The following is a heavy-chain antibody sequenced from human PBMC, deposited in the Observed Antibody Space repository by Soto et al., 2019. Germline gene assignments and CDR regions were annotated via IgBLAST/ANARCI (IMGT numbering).Heavy chain of an antibody. CDR3: ARVAFGYYGRDV. J-gene: IGHJ6*02. D-gene: IGHD3-16*01. V-gene: IGHV3-66*01. CDR1: GFTVSSNY. CDR2: IYSGGST. Sequence: EVQLVESGGGLVQPGGSLRLSCAASGFTVSSNYMSWVRQAPGKGLEWVSVIYSGGSTYYADSVKGRFTISRDNSRNTLHLKRNSLRAEDAAVYYCARVAFGYYGRDVWGQGTTVTVSS.